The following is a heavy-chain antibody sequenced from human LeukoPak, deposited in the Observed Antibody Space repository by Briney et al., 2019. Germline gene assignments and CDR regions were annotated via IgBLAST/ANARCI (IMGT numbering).Heavy chain of an antibody. D-gene: IGHD3-10*01. V-gene: IGHV6-1*01. CDR3: ARGSHNSFDY. Sequence: SQTLSLTCAISGDSLSNNNVAWNWIRQSPSRGLEWLGRTYYRPKFNTDYAVSVTSRIAINSDTSKIQFSLQLNSVTPEDTGVYYCARGSHNSFDYWGQGTLVTVSS. CDR2: TYYRPKFNT. CDR1: GDSLSNNNVA. J-gene: IGHJ4*02.